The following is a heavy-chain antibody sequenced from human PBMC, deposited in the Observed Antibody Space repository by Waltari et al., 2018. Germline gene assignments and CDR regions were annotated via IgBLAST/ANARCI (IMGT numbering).Heavy chain of an antibody. V-gene: IGHV3-53*01. CDR2: IYSGGST. CDR1: GFTVSSNY. CDR3: ARDMVATDYYYYYGMDV. J-gene: IGHJ6*02. Sequence: EVQLVESGGGLIQPGGSLRLSCAASGFTVSSNYMSWVRQAPGKGLELVLVIYSGGSTYYADSVKGRFTISRDNSKNTLYLQMNSLRAEDTAVYYCARDMVATDYYYYYGMDVWGQGTTVTVSS. D-gene: IGHD5-12*01.